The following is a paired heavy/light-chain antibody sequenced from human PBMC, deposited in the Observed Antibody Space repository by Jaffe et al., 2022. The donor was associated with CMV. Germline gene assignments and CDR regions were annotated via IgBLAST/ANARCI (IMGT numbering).Heavy chain of an antibody. CDR2: IKSRTEGGTT. J-gene: IGHJ4*02. Sequence: EVQLVESGGGLIKPGGSLRLSCAVSGFTFSNAWMTWVRQAPGKGLEWVGRIKSRTEGGTTDYAAPVKGRFTISRDDSQNTLYLQMNSLKTEDTAVYYCTATLDYGVYKYWGQGTLVTVSS. CDR3: TATLDYGVYKY. V-gene: IGHV3-15*01. D-gene: IGHD3-10*01. CDR1: GFTFSNAW.
Light chain of an antibody. J-gene: IGLJ2*01. Sequence: SSELTQDPAVSVALGQTVRITCQGDSLRSYYASWYQQKPGQAPLLVLYGKNIRPSGIPDRFSGSGSGNTASLAITGAQAEDEADYYCNSRDSSGIHLEVFGGGTKLTVL. CDR3: NSRDSSGIHLEV. CDR2: GKN. CDR1: SLRSYY. V-gene: IGLV3-19*01.